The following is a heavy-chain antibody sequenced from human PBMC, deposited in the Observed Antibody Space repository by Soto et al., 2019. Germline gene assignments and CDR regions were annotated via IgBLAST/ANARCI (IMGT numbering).Heavy chain of an antibody. CDR3: ARDGDTAMVRSIGGYFDY. D-gene: IGHD5-18*01. V-gene: IGHV3-53*05. Sequence: GGSLSLSCAASGFTVSSNYMSWVRQAPGKGLEWVSVIYSGGSKYYADSVKGRFTISRDNSKNTLYLQMNSLRAGDTAVYYCARDGDTAMVRSIGGYFDYWGQGTLVTVSS. J-gene: IGHJ4*02. CDR2: IYSGGSK. CDR1: GFTVSSNY.